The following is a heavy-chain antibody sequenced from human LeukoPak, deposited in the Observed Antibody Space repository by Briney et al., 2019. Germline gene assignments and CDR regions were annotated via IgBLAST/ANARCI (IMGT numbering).Heavy chain of an antibody. CDR2: IYYSGST. V-gene: IGHV4-31*03. D-gene: IGHD3-9*01. CDR3: ASADYDMAFDI. Sequence: SQTLSLTCTVSGGSISSGGYYWSWIRQHPGKGLEWIGYIYYSGSTDYNPSLKSRFTMSVGTSKNQFSLKLSSVTAADTAVYYCASADYDMAFDIWGQGTMVTVSS. J-gene: IGHJ3*02. CDR1: GGSISSGGYY.